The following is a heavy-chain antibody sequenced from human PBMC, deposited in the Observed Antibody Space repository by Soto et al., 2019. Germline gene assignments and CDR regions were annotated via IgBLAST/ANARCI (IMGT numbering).Heavy chain of an antibody. CDR3: TGETFGARDY. J-gene: IGHJ4*02. D-gene: IGHD2-15*01. CDR2: INPEETTA. Sequence: DVQLVESGGGLVQPGGSLRLSCAASGFTFTTYWMHWVRQAPGKGRVWVSRINPEETTATYADSVEGRFTISRDNAKNTLYLEMNSLRAEDTAVYYCTGETFGARDYWGQGTLVTVSS. V-gene: IGHV3-74*01. CDR1: GFTFTTYW.